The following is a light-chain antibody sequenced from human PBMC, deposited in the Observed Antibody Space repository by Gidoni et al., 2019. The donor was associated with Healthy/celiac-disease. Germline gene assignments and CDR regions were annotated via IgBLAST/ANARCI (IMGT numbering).Light chain of an antibody. CDR2: GAS. V-gene: IGKV3-20*01. J-gene: IGKJ1*01. CDR1: QRVSSSY. Sequence: DIVLTQSPGTLSLSPGERATLSCRASQRVSSSYLAWYQQKPGQAPRLLIYGASSRATGIPDRCSGSGSGTEFTLTISRLEPEDFAVYYCQQYGSSPPWTFXXXTKVEIK. CDR3: QQYGSSPPWT.